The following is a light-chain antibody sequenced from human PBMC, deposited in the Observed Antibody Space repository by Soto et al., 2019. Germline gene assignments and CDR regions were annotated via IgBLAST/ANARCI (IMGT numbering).Light chain of an antibody. CDR2: GAS. CDR3: QQYGSSRWT. CDR1: QSVTSNF. Sequence: EVVLTQSPGTLSLSPGERATLSCRASQSVTSNFLAWYQQKPGQAPRLLIYGASSRATGIPDRFSGSGSGADFSLTISGLEPEDFGVYYCQQYGSSRWTFGQGTKVETK. V-gene: IGKV3-20*01. J-gene: IGKJ1*01.